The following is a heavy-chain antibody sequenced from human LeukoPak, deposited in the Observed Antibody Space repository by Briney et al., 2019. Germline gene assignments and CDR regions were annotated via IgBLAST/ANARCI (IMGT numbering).Heavy chain of an antibody. CDR2: INHSGST. CDR3: ARGPHTGVNYYDSSGYYY. Sequence: PSETLSLTCAVYGGSFSGYYWSWIRQPPGKGLEWIGEINHSGSTNYNTSLKSRVTISVDTSKNQFSLKLRSVTAADTAVYYCARGPHTGVNYYDSSGYYYWGQGTLVTVSS. D-gene: IGHD3-22*01. CDR1: GGSFSGYY. V-gene: IGHV4-34*01. J-gene: IGHJ4*02.